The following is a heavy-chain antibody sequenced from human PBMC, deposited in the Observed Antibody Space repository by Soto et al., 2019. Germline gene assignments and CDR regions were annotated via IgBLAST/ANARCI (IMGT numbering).Heavy chain of an antibody. D-gene: IGHD3-16*01. J-gene: IGHJ6*02. CDR3: TREGRALYYYSGMDA. V-gene: IGHV1-18*01. CDR1: GYTFTTYG. CDR2: INTHNGNT. Sequence: QVQLEQSAPEVKKPGASVKVSCKASGYTFTTYGITWVRQAPGQGLEWMGWINTHNGNTNYAQNLQGRVIMTADTTTSPAYTEVRSLISDDTAVYYCTREGRALYYYSGMDAWGQGTTVTVSS.